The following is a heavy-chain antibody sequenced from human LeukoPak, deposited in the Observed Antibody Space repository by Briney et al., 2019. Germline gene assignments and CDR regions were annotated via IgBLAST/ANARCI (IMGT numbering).Heavy chain of an antibody. V-gene: IGHV4-59*08. CDR1: GGSISSYY. J-gene: IGHJ5*02. CDR3: ARWGKYCSSTSCSNWFDP. CDR2: IYYSGST. D-gene: IGHD2-2*01. Sequence: PSETLSLTCTVSGGSISSYYWSWIRQPPGKGLEWIGYIYYSGSTNYNPSLKSRVTISVDTSKNQFSLKLSSVTAADTAVYYCARWGKYCSSTSCSNWFDPWGQGTLVTVSS.